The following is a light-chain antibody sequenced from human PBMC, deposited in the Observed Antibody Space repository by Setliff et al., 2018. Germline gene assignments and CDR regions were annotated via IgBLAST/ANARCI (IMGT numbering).Light chain of an antibody. CDR1: KLGDKF. V-gene: IGLV3-1*01. J-gene: IGLJ1*01. CDR3: QAWDSSTYV. CDR2: QDR. Sequence: SYELTQPPSVSVSPGQEASITCSGDKLGDKFVSWYQQKSDQSPVLVIYQDRQRPSGIPERFSGSTSRNTATLTISGTQAMDGADYYCQAWDSSTYVFGTGTKVTVL.